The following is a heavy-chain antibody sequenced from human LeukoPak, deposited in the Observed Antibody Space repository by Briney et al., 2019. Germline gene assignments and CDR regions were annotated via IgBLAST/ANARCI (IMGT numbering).Heavy chain of an antibody. J-gene: IGHJ6*03. CDR3: ARAQTCSGGSCYSWYYYYYMDV. V-gene: IGHV1-69*02. Sequence: GASVKVSCKASGGTFSSYTISWVRQAPGQGLEWMGRIIPILGIANYAQKFQGRVTITADKSTSTAYMELSSLRSEDTAVYYCARAQTCSGGSCYSWYYYYYMDVWGKGTTVTVSS. CDR2: IIPILGIA. D-gene: IGHD2-15*01. CDR1: GGTFSSYT.